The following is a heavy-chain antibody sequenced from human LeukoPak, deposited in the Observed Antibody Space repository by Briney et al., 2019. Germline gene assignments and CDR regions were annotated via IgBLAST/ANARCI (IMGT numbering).Heavy chain of an antibody. J-gene: IGHJ6*02. CDR2: IYYSGST. CDR3: ARDTVTTRGSGYYYGMDV. CDR1: GGSISSGDYY. Sequence: PSETLSLTCTVSGGSISSGDYYWSWIRQPPGKGLEWIGYIYYSGSTYYNPSLKSRVTISVDTSKNQFSLKLSSVTAADTAVYYCARDTVTTRGSGYYYGMDVWGQGTTVTVSS. V-gene: IGHV4-30-4*01. D-gene: IGHD4-11*01.